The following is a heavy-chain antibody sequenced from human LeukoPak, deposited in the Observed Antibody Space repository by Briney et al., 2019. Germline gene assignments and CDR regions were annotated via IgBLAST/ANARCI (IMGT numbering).Heavy chain of an antibody. J-gene: IGHJ4*02. Sequence: SETLSLTCVVSGGSITNNWWSWVRQPPGRGLEWIGEIFHSGKTTYNPSLNSRVTISVDKSKAQFSLNLNSVTAADTAVYYCARNGYYSIDYWGQGILVTVSS. CDR3: ARNGYYSIDY. CDR2: IFHSGKT. V-gene: IGHV4-4*02. D-gene: IGHD3-3*01. CDR1: GGSITNNW.